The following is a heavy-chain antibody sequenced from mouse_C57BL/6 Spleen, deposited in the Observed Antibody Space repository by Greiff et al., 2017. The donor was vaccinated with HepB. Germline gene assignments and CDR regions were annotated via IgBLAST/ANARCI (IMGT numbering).Heavy chain of an antibody. D-gene: IGHD1-1*01. CDR1: GYTFTDYE. CDR2: IDPETGGT. V-gene: IGHV1-15*01. J-gene: IGHJ4*01. CDR3: TRGRYYGSRFEAMGY. Sequence: QVQLQQSGAELVRPGASVTLSCKASGYTFTDYEMHWVKQTPVQGLEWIGAIDPETGGTDYNQKFKGKAILTADKSSSTAYMELRSLTSEDSAVYCCTRGRYYGSRFEAMGYWGQGTSVTVSS.